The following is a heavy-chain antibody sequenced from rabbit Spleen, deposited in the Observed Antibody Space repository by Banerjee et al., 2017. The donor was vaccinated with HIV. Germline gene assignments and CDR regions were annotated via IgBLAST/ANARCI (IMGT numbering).Heavy chain of an antibody. CDR1: AFSFSDRDV. CDR3: ARDLPDVVGWNLNV. D-gene: IGHD1-1*01. Sequence: QEQLVESGGGLVKPEGSLTLTCKASAFSFSDRDVMCWVRQAPGKGLEWIACINAATTKPVYATWAKGRFTISKASSTTVTLQMTSLTAADTATYFCARDLPDVVGWNLNVWGPGTLVTVS. V-gene: IGHV1S45*01. CDR2: INAATTKP. J-gene: IGHJ4*01.